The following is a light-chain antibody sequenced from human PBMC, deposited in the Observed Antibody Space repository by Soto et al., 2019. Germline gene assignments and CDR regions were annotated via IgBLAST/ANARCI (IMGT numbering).Light chain of an antibody. Sequence: QSALTQPASVSGSPGQSITISCTGTSSNVGSYNLVSWYQQHPGKAPKLMIYEVSNRPSGVSSRFSGSKSGNTASLTISGLQAEDEADYYCCSYAGTRVFGGGTKLTVL. CDR1: SSNVGSYNL. V-gene: IGLV2-23*02. CDR3: CSYAGTRV. CDR2: EVS. J-gene: IGLJ3*02.